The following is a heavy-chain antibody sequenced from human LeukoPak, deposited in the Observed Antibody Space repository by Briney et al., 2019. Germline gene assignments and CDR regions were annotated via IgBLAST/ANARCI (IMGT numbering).Heavy chain of an antibody. J-gene: IGHJ6*03. CDR1: GYSISNGYY. Sequence: SETLSLTCAVSGYSISNGYYWVWIRQPPGRGLEWIGSPYHSDSAYYNTSLRRRVSMSVDTSKNQFSLTLSFVTAADTAVYYCARQHDSYYYYYIDVWGSGTTVTVSS. CDR3: ARQHDSYYYYYIDV. CDR2: PYHSDSA. V-gene: IGHV4-38-2*01.